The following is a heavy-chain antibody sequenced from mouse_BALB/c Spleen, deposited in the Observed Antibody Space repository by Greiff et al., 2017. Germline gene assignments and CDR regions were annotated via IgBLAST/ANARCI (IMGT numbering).Heavy chain of an antibody. J-gene: IGHJ3*01. CDR1: GFTFTDYY. Sequence: EVQRVESGGGLVQPGGSLRLSCATSGFTFTDYYMSWVRQPPGKALEWLGFIRNKANGYTTEYSASVKGRFTISRDNSQSILYLQMNTLRAEDSATYYCAKSPWFAYWGQGTLVTVSA. V-gene: IGHV7-3*02. CDR2: IRNKANGYTT. CDR3: AKSPWFAY.